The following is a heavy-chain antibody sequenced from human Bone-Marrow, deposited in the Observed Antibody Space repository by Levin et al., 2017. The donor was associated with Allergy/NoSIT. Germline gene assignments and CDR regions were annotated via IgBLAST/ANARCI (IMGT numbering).Heavy chain of an antibody. J-gene: IGHJ4*02. CDR1: GGSISSSSYY. D-gene: IGHD6-19*01. CDR3: ARDGLAVAGTKDLDY. Sequence: PSETLSLTCTVSGGSISSSSYYWGWIRQPPGKGLEWIGSIYYSGSTYYNPSLKSRVTISVDTSKNQFSLKLSSVTAADTAVYYCARDGLAVAGTKDLDYWGQGTLVTVSS. CDR2: IYYSGST. V-gene: IGHV4-39*07.